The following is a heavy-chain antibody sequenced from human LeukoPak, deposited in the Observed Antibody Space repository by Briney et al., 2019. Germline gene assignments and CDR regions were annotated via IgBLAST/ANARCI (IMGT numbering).Heavy chain of an antibody. V-gene: IGHV1-69*04. D-gene: IGHD5-12*01. Sequence: ASVKVSCKASGGTFSSYAISWVRQAPGQGLEWMGRIIPILGIANYAQKFQGRVTITTDESTSTAYMELSSLRSEDTAVYYCARALLDIVSGAFDIWGQGTMVTVPS. J-gene: IGHJ3*02. CDR1: GGTFSSYA. CDR3: ARALLDIVSGAFDI. CDR2: IIPILGIA.